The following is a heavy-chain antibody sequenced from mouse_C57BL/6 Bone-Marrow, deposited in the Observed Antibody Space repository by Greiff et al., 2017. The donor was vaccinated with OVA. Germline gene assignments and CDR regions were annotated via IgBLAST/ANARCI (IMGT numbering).Heavy chain of an antibody. V-gene: IGHV1-26*01. D-gene: IGHD2-1*01. CDR1: GYTFTDYY. CDR2: INPNNGGT. J-gene: IGHJ2*01. CDR3: ARGLYYGNYFDY. Sequence: EVQRVESGPELVKPGASVKISCKASGYTFTDYYMNWVKQSHGKSLEWIGDINPNNGGTSYNQKFKGKATLTVDKSSSTAYMELRSLTSEDSTVYYCARGLYYGNYFDYWGQGTTLTVSS.